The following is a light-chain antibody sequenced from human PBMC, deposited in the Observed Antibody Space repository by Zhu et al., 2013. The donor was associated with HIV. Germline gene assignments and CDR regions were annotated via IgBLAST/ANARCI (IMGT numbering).Light chain of an antibody. CDR1: KLGDKY. V-gene: IGLV3-1*01. CDR3: QTWDSSTAAV. CDR2: QDN. J-gene: IGLJ1*01. Sequence: ELTQPPSVSVSPGQTASITCSGDKLGDKYACWYQQKPGQSPVLVIYQDNKRPSGIPERFSGSNSGTTVTLTISGTQAMDEADYYCQTWDSSTAAVFGTGTKVTVL.